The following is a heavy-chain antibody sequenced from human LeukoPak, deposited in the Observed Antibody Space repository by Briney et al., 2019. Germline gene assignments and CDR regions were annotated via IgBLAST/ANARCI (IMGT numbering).Heavy chain of an antibody. D-gene: IGHD2-15*01. Sequence: GGSLRLSCAASGFTLSKYAMSWVRQAPGKGLEWVSSLSENGDNTYYADSVKGRFTISRDNSKDTLYLQMNSLRAEDTAVYYCAYCSGGSCYSGEWFDPWGQGTLVTVSS. J-gene: IGHJ5*02. CDR2: LSENGDNT. CDR3: AYCSGGSCYSGEWFDP. V-gene: IGHV3-23*01. CDR1: GFTLSKYA.